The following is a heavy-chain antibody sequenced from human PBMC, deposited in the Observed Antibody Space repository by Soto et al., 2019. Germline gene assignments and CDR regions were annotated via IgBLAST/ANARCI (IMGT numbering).Heavy chain of an antibody. CDR1: GGTFSSYS. Sequence: SVNVSCKPSGGTFSSYSMSWVRQAPGQGLEWMGGIIPIFGTANYAQKFQGRVTITADESTSTAYMELSSLRSEDTAVYYCARVWQQLANWFDPWGQGTLVTVSS. CDR2: IIPIFGTA. V-gene: IGHV1-69*13. CDR3: ARVWQQLANWFDP. J-gene: IGHJ5*02. D-gene: IGHD6-13*01.